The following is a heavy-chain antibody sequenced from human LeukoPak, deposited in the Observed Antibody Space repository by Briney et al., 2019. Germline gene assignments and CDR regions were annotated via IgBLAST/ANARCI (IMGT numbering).Heavy chain of an antibody. CDR3: ARHTLQSRRYSSS. Sequence: SETLSLTCAVYGGSFSGYYWSWIRQPPGKGLEWIGEINHSGSTNYNPSLKSRVTISVDTSKNQFSLKLSSVTAADTAVYYCARHTLQSRRYSSSWGQGTLVTVSS. CDR1: GGSFSGYY. V-gene: IGHV4-34*01. J-gene: IGHJ4*02. CDR2: INHSGST. D-gene: IGHD6-13*01.